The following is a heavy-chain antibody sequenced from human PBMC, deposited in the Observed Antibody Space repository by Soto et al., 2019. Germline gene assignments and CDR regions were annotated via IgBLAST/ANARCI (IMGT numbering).Heavy chain of an antibody. CDR2: IYYSGST. CDR1: GGSLSSYY. J-gene: IGHJ6*02. D-gene: IGHD3-9*01. Sequence: LSLTCTVSGGSLSSYYWSWIRQPPGKGLEWIGYIYYSGSTNYNPSLKSRVTISVDTSKNQFSLKLSSVTAADTAVYYCARDLRWYDILTGYLDDYYFYGMDVWGQGTTVTVCS. CDR3: ARDLRWYDILTGYLDDYYFYGMDV. V-gene: IGHV4-59*01.